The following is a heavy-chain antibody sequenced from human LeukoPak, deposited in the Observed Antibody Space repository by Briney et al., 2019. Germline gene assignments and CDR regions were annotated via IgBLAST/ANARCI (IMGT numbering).Heavy chain of an antibody. CDR2: IIPIFGTA. Sequence: SVTVSCKASGGTFSSYAISWVRQAPGQGLEWMGGIIPIFGTANYAQKFQGRVTITTDESTSTAYMELSSLRSEDTAVYYCATGLTKSFYYYYMDVWGKGTTVTVSS. CDR1: GGTFSSYA. D-gene: IGHD4/OR15-4a*01. V-gene: IGHV1-69*05. CDR3: ATGLTKSFYYYYMDV. J-gene: IGHJ6*03.